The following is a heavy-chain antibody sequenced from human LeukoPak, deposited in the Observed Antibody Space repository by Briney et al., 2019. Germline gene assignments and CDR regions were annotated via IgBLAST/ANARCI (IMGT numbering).Heavy chain of an antibody. D-gene: IGHD4-17*01. V-gene: IGHV1-18*01. CDR2: ISAYNGNT. J-gene: IGHJ4*02. Sequence: ASVKVSCKASGYTFTSYGISWVRQAPGQGLEWMGWISAYNGNTNYAQKLQGRVTTTTDTSTSTAYMELRSLRSDDTAVYYCARDVPEVYGDYGDYFDYWGQGTLVTVSS. CDR3: ARDVPEVYGDYGDYFDY. CDR1: GYTFTSYG.